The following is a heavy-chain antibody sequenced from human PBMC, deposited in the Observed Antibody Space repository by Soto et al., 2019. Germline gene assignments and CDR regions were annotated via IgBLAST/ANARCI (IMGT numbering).Heavy chain of an antibody. Sequence: SVKVSCKASGGTFSSYAISWVRQAPGQGLEWMGGIIPIFGTANYAQKFQGRVTITADESTSTAYMELSSLRSEDTAVYYCAFTLMFWSGSPPTLYGMDAWGQGTTVTV. CDR2: IIPIFGTA. V-gene: IGHV1-69*13. D-gene: IGHD3-3*01. CDR3: AFTLMFWSGSPPTLYGMDA. J-gene: IGHJ6*02. CDR1: GGTFSSYA.